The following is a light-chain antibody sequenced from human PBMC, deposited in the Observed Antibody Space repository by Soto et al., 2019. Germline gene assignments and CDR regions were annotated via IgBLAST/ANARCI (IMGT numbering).Light chain of an antibody. J-gene: IGLJ2*01. CDR2: DVT. Sequence: QSALTQPRSVSGSPGQSVTISCTGTSSDVGGYNYVSWYQQHPGKAPKLMIYDVTNRPSGVPDRFSGSKSGNTASLTISGLQAEDEGDYYCCSYAGTYTLGVFGGGTKVTVL. CDR1: SSDVGGYNY. V-gene: IGLV2-11*01. CDR3: CSYAGTYTLGV.